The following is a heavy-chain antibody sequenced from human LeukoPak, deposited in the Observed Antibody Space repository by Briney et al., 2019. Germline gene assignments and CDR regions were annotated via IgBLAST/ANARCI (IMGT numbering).Heavy chain of an antibody. D-gene: IGHD4-23*01. CDR3: ARGHMVVTPFLDY. CDR2: TYYSGST. J-gene: IGHJ4*02. Sequence: SETLSLTCTVSGGSISSGDYYWSWIRQPPGKGLEWIGYTYYSGSTYYNPSLKSRVTISVDTSKNQFSLKVSSVTAADTAVYYCARGHMVVTPFLDYWGPGTLGTVSS. CDR1: GGSISSGDYY. V-gene: IGHV4-61*08.